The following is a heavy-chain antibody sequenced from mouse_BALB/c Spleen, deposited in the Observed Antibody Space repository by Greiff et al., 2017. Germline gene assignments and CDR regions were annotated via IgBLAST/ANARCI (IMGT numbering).Heavy chain of an antibody. CDR1: GFSLTSYG. Sequence: QVQLKESGPGLVQPSQSLSITCTVSGFSLTSYGVHWVRQSPGKGLEWLGVIWSGGSTDYNAAFISRLSISKDNSKSQVFFKMNSLQANDTAIYYWARSNYYGSSWDWFAYWGQGTLVTVSA. V-gene: IGHV2-2*02. J-gene: IGHJ3*01. CDR3: ARSNYYGSSWDWFAY. CDR2: IWSGGST. D-gene: IGHD1-1*01.